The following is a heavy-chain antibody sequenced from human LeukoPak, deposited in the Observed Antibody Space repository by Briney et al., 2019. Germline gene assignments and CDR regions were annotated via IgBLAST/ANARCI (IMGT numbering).Heavy chain of an antibody. D-gene: IGHD1-26*01. J-gene: IGHJ6*02. Sequence: SETLSLTCTVSGGSINDFYWTWIRQPPGKGLEWIGYIFYSGSANSNPSLESRVTISVDTSKNQFSLKLSSVTVADTAAYYCARLRSGSTPPPPHYYYGLDVWGQGTTVIVSS. CDR3: ARLRSGSTPPPPHYYYGLDV. CDR2: IFYSGSA. CDR1: GGSINDFY. V-gene: IGHV4-59*01.